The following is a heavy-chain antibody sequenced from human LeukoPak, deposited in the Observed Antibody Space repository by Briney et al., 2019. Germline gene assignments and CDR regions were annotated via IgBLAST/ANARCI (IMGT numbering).Heavy chain of an antibody. CDR3: ARGTLYCSSTSCYKRRFDP. CDR1: GGSISSYY. J-gene: IGHJ5*02. Sequence: TSETLSLTCTVSGGSISSYYWSWIRQPPGKGLEWIGYIYYSGSTNYNPSLKSRVTISVDTSKNQFSLKLSSVTAADTAVYYCARGTLYCSSTSCYKRRFDPWGQGTLVTVSS. D-gene: IGHD2-2*02. CDR2: IYYSGST. V-gene: IGHV4-59*12.